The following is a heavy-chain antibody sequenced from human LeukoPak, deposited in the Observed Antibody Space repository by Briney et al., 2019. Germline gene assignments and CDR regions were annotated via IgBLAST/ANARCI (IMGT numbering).Heavy chain of an antibody. D-gene: IGHD3-10*01. V-gene: IGHV4-61*02. CDR2: IYTSGST. J-gene: IGHJ5*02. CDR1: GGSISSGSYY. CDR3: ARSLGFGELWGQIPLFDP. Sequence: SETLSLTCTVSGGSISSGSYYWSWLRQPAGTGLEWIGRIYTSGSTNYNPSLKSRVTISVDTSKTQFSLKLSSVTAADTAVYYCARSLGFGELWGQIPLFDPWGQGTLVTVSS.